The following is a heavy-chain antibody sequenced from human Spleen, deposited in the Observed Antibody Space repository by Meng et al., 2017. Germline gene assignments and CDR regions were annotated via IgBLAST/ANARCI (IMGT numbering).Heavy chain of an antibody. CDR3: ARCSRPYCSSTSCSRYWYFDL. Sequence: QGQVQQWGARLLKASETLSLTFVVSGGSFSDYYWSWIRQPPGKGLEWIGEINHSGSTNYNPSLKSRVTISVDTSKNQFSLKLSSVTAADTAVYYCARCSRPYCSSTSCSRYWYFDLWGRGTLVTVSS. D-gene: IGHD2-2*01. CDR1: GGSFSDYY. J-gene: IGHJ2*01. CDR2: INHSGST. V-gene: IGHV4-34*01.